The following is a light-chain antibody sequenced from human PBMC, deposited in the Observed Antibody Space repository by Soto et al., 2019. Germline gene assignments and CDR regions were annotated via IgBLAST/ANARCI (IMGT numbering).Light chain of an antibody. V-gene: IGKV1-39*01. CDR2: AAS. J-gene: IGKJ4*01. CDR1: QSIHSY. CDR3: QQSYSAPPT. Sequence: DIQMTQSPSSLSASVGDRVSITCRASQSIHSYLNWYQRKPGKAPKLLIYAASTLLSGVPSRFSGSRSGTDFTLTIRSLQPEDFATYYCQQSYSAPPTFGGGTKVDIK.